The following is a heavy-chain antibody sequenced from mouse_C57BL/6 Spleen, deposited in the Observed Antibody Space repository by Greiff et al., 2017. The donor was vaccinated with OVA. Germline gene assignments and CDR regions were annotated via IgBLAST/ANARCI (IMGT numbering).Heavy chain of an antibody. CDR2: INPSTGGT. Sequence: VQLQQSGPELVKPGASVKISCKASGYSFTGYYMNWVKQSPEKSLEWIGEINPSTGGTTYNQKFKAKATLTVDKSSSTAYMQLKSLTSEDSAVYYCARNGGSYWYFDVWGTGTTVTVSS. CDR3: ARNGGSYWYFDV. CDR1: GYSFTGYY. V-gene: IGHV1-42*01. J-gene: IGHJ1*03.